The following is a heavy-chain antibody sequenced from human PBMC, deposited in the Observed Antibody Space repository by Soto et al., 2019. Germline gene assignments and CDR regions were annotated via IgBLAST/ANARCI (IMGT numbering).Heavy chain of an antibody. CDR2: IWYDGSNK. CDR1: GFTFSSYG. Sequence: PGGSLRLSCAASGFTFSSYGMHWVRQAPGKGLEWVAVIWYDGSNKYYADSVKGRFTISRDNSKNTLYLQMNSLRAEDMAVYCCARMYSSSSGPHGRDVWGQGTTVTGSS. D-gene: IGHD6-6*01. V-gene: IGHV3-33*01. CDR3: ARMYSSSSGPHGRDV. J-gene: IGHJ6*02.